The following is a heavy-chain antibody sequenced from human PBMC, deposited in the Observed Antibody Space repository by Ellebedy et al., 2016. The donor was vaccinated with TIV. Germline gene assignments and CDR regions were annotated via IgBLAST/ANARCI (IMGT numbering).Heavy chain of an antibody. CDR2: IYSGGST. Sequence: GGSLRLSCAVSGFAVSSNYWSWVRQAPGEGLEWVSIIYSGGSTYYADSVKGRFTISRDNSKNTLHLQMNSLRADDTAVYYCARVDLGLAFDHWGRGTLVTVSS. J-gene: IGHJ4*02. CDR1: GFAVSSNY. D-gene: IGHD3/OR15-3a*01. CDR3: ARVDLGLAFDH. V-gene: IGHV3-53*01.